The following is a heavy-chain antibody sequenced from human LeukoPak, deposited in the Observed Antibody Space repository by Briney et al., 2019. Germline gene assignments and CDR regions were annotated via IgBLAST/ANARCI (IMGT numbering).Heavy chain of an antibody. CDR3: GRFPSGSYCY. CDR2: IYHRGST. CDR1: GYSISSGYY. V-gene: IGHV4-38-2*02. D-gene: IGHD1-26*01. Sequence: PSATLPLTCTSSGYSISSGYYWGWIRPPPGKGLEWIGSIYHRGSTYYNPSPQSRVTILVYTSKNPFSLKLNSVTAAATAVFFCGRFPSGSYCYGGQRTLVTV. J-gene: IGHJ4*01.